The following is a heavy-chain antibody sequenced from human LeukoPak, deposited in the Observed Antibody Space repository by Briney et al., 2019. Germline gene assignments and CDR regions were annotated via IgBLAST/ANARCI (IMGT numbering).Heavy chain of an antibody. Sequence: ASVKVSCKASGYTFSDYFMHWVRQAPGQGLEWMGRIYPNRGGTNYAQKFQGRVTMTRDTSISTAYMELARLTPDDAAVYYCTRGRMRDYNDQFDFWGQGTLVTVS. V-gene: IGHV1-2*06. CDR1: GYTFSDYF. D-gene: IGHD4-11*01. CDR2: IYPNRGGT. CDR3: TRGRMRDYNDQFDF. J-gene: IGHJ4*02.